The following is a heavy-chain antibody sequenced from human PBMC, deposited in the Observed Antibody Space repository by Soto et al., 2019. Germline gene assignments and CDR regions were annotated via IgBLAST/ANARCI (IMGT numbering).Heavy chain of an antibody. V-gene: IGHV1-3*05. CDR2: INAGNGNT. CDR1: GYTFTSYA. Sequence: QVQLVQSGAEEKKPGTSVKVSCKASGYTFTSYAMHWVRQAPGQRLEWMGWINAGNGNTKYSQKFQGRVTITRDTSASTAYMELSSLRSEDTAVYYCARDLEGSSWYFDYWGQGTLVTVSS. CDR3: ARDLEGSSWYFDY. J-gene: IGHJ4*02. D-gene: IGHD6-13*01.